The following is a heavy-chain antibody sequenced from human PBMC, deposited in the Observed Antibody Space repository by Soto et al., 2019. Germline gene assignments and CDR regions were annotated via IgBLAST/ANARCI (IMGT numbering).Heavy chain of an antibody. D-gene: IGHD3-22*01. V-gene: IGHV4-39*01. CDR3: ARLRYDSSGYYLYYFYGMDV. Sequence: PSETKSHTNTVSGGYISSSSYYWGWIRQPPGKGLEWIGSIYYSGSTYYNPSLKSRVTISVDTSKNQFSLKLSSVTAADTAVYYCARLRYDSSGYYLYYFYGMDVRGQGTTVTVSS. CDR1: GGYISSSSYY. CDR2: IYYSGST. J-gene: IGHJ6*02.